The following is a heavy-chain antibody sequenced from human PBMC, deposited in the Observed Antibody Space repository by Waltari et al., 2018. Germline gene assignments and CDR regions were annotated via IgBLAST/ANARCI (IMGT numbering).Heavy chain of an antibody. D-gene: IGHD6-19*01. CDR2: IGSSSSFM. J-gene: IGHJ6*02. Sequence: EVQLVESGGGLAQPGRSLRLSCVASGFTFDDYAMNWVRQAPGKGLEWVSSIGSSSSFMDYADSVRGRFTVSRDNAKNTLYLQMDTLRAEDTAVYYCAREGAEQWVVEDYGMDVWGQGTTVTVSS. CDR3: AREGAEQWVVEDYGMDV. V-gene: IGHV3-21*01. CDR1: GFTFDDYA.